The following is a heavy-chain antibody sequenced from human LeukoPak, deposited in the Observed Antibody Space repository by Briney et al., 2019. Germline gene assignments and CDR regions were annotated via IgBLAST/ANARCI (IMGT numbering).Heavy chain of an antibody. CDR1: GFTFSSYS. CDR2: ISSSSSYI. Sequence: EGSLRLSCAASGFTFSSYSMNWVRQAPGKGLEGVSSISSSSSYIYYADSVKGRFTISRDNAKNSLYLQMNSLRAEDTAVYYCARDDAITFGGVTDWGQGTLVTVSS. V-gene: IGHV3-21*01. J-gene: IGHJ4*02. D-gene: IGHD3-16*01. CDR3: ARDDAITFGGVTD.